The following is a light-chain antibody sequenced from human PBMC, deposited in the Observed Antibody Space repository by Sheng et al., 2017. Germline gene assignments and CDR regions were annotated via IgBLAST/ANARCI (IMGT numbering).Light chain of an antibody. J-gene: IGKJ4*01. CDR2: DAS. Sequence: EIVLTQSPATLSLSPGERATLSCRASQSISTYLAWYQQKPGQAPRLLISDASNRATDIPARFSGSGSGTDFTLTISSLEPEDFAVYYCQQCSIWPLTFGGGTKVEIK. CDR1: QSISTY. CDR3: QQCSIWPLT. V-gene: IGKV3-11*01.